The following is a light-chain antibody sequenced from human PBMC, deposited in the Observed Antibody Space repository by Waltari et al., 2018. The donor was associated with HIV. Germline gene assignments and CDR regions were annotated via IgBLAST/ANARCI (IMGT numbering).Light chain of an antibody. V-gene: IGLV3-10*01. CDR1: ALPKKY. CDR3: YSTDRSSTHNV. CDR2: EDT. J-gene: IGLJ3*02. Sequence: SYELTQPPSVSVSPGQTARITCSGAALPKKYAYWYQQKSGQAPVLVIYEDTKRPPGIPERFSGSSSGTMATLTISGAQVEDEADYYCYSTDRSSTHNVFGGGTKLTVL.